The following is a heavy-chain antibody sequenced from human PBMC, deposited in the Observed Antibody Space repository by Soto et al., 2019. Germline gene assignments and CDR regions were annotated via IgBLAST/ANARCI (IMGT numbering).Heavy chain of an antibody. J-gene: IGHJ4*02. Sequence: QVQLVQSGAEVKKPGSSVKVSCKASGGTFSSYAISWVRQAPGQGLEWMGGIIPIFGTANYAQKFQGRVTITADESTSTAYMELSSLRSEDTAVYYCARDASHYYDSSGYYSFWGQGTLVTVSS. D-gene: IGHD3-22*01. CDR1: GGTFSSYA. CDR2: IIPIFGTA. V-gene: IGHV1-69*12. CDR3: ARDASHYYDSSGYYSF.